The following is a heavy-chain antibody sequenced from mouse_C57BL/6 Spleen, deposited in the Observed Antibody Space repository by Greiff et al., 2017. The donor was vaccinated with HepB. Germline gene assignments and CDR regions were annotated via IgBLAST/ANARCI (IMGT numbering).Heavy chain of an antibody. D-gene: IGHD1-1*01. J-gene: IGHJ2*01. CDR3: ARHPHYYGSSSYYFDY. CDR1: GFTFSSYG. CDR2: ISSGGSYT. V-gene: IGHV5-6*01. Sequence: EVQLVESGGDLVKPGGSLKLSCAASGFTFSSYGMSWVRQTPDKRLEWVATISSGGSYTYYPDSVKGRFTISRDNAKNTLYLQMSSLKSEDTAMYYCARHPHYYGSSSYYFDYWGQGTTLTVSS.